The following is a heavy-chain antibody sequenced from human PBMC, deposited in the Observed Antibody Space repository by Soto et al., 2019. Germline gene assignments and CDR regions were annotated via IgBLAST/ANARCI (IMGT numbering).Heavy chain of an antibody. J-gene: IGHJ5*02. D-gene: IGHD2-15*01. CDR3: ARGSNHCSGGSCYSDWFDP. V-gene: IGHV1-8*01. CDR1: GYTFTSSD. Sequence: WASVKVSCKASGYTFTSSDVYLVRQATGQGLELMGWMNPNTGNTGYAQKFQGRVTMTRNTSISTAYMELSSLRSEDTAVYYCARGSNHCSGGSCYSDWFDPWGQGTPVTVSS. CDR2: MNPNTGNT.